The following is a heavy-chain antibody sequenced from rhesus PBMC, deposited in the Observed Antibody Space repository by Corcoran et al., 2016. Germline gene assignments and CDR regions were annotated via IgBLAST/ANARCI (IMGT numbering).Heavy chain of an antibody. CDR1: GFTFSSYV. CDR2: ISESGVTI. J-gene: IGHJ4*01. CDR3: TSSGIAAAANFDY. D-gene: IGHD6-25*01. Sequence: DVQLVESGGGLVKPGGSLRLSCVAAGFTFSSYVMHWVRQAQGKGLEWVSVISESGVTISYADSVKGRFTISRDNDKNSLFLQMNSLRAEDTAVYYCTSSGIAAAANFDYWGQGVLVTVSS. V-gene: IGHV3S26*01.